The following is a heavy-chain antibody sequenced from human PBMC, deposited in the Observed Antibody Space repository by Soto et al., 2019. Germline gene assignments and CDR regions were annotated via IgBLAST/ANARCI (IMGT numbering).Heavy chain of an antibody. CDR1: GFTFSSYG. D-gene: IGHD4-17*01. V-gene: IGHV3-33*01. CDR3: ARVPTVPPVFFDY. CDR2: IWYDGSNK. J-gene: IGHJ4*02. Sequence: QVQLVESGGGVVQPGRSLRLSCAASGFTFSSYGMHWVRQAPGKGLEWVAVIWYDGSNKYYADSVKGRFTISRDNSKNTLYLQMNSLRAEDTAVYYCARVPTVPPVFFDYWGQGTLVTVSS.